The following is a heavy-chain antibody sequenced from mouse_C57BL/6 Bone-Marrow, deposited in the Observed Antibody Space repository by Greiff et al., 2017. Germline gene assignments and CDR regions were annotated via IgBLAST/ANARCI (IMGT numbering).Heavy chain of an antibody. J-gene: IGHJ2*01. V-gene: IGHV5-9-1*02. CDR1: GFTFSSYA. D-gene: IGHD2-4*01. CDR3: TRGGLYYDYEY. Sequence: EVKLVESGAGLVKPGGSLKLSCAASGFTFSSYAMSWVRQTPEKRLEWVAYISSGGDYIYYADTVKGRFTISRDNARNTLYLQMSSLKSEDTAMYYCTRGGLYYDYEYWGQGTTLTVSS. CDR2: ISSGGDYI.